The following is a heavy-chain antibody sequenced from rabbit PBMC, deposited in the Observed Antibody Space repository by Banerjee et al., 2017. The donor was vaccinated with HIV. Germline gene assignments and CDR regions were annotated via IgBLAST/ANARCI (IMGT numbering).Heavy chain of an antibody. D-gene: IGHD4-2*01. Sequence: QQQLVESGGGLVKPGASLTLTCKASGFTISSSYWICWVRQAPGKGLEWIACIYAGSSADTYYASWAKGRFTISKASSTTVTLQVTSLTAADTATYFCSRGGSNVAIDFDLWGPGTLVTVS. J-gene: IGHJ4*01. CDR3: SRGGSNVAIDFDL. CDR1: GFTISSSYW. CDR2: IYAGSSADT. V-gene: IGHV1S45*01.